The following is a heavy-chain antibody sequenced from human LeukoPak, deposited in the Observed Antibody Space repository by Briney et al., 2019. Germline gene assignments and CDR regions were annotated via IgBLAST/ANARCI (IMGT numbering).Heavy chain of an antibody. V-gene: IGHV4-34*01. CDR1: GGSFSGYY. Sequence: SVTLSLTCAVYGGSFSGYYWSWIRQPPGKGLEWIGEINHSGSTNYNPSLKSRVTISVDTSKNQFSLKLSSVTAADTAVYYCARIKYFDLWGRGTLVTVSS. CDR3: ARIKYFDL. CDR2: INHSGST. J-gene: IGHJ2*01.